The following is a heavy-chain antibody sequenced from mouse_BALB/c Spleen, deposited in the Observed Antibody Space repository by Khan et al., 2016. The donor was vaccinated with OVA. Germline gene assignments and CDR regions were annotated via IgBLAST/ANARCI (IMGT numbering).Heavy chain of an antibody. V-gene: IGHV1-61*01. CDR2: IDPSDSET. Sequence: QVQLQQSGAELVRPGASVKLSCKASAYIFTDYWMNWVKQRPGQGLEWIGMIDPSDSETNYNQIFKDKATLTVDKSSSTAYMQLSSLTSEDSAVYYCARCLMEAMDYWGQGTSVTVSS. J-gene: IGHJ4*01. CDR3: ARCLMEAMDY. CDR1: AYIFTDYW.